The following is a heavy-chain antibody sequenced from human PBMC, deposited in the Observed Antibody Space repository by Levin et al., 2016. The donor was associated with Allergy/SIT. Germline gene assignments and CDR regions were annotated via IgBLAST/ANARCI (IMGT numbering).Heavy chain of an antibody. J-gene: IGHJ4*02. CDR1: GFTFSSYS. Sequence: GESLKISCAASGFTFSSYSMNWVRQAPGKGLEWVSSISSSSSYIYYADSVKGRFTISRDNAKNSLYLQMNSLRAEDTAVYYCAEALYYYDSSGYPAGSWGQGTLVTVSS. CDR3: AEALYYYDSSGYPAGS. CDR2: ISSSSSYI. V-gene: IGHV3-21*01. D-gene: IGHD3-22*01.